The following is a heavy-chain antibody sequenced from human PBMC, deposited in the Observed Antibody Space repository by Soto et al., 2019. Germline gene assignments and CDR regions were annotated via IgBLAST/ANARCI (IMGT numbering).Heavy chain of an antibody. V-gene: IGHV4-39*01. CDR2: IYYSGST. J-gene: IGHJ6*02. Sequence: NPSETLSLTXTVSGGSISSSSYYWGWIRQPPGKGLEWIGSIYYSGSTYYNPSLKSRVTISVDTSKNQFSLKLSPVTAADTAVYYCARRSSSAQGDYYGMDVWGQGTTVTVSS. CDR1: GGSISSSSYY. CDR3: ARRSSSAQGDYYGMDV. D-gene: IGHD6-13*01.